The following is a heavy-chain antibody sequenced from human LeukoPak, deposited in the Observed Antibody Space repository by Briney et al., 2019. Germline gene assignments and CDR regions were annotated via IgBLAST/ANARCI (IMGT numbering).Heavy chain of an antibody. CDR3: ARVLLPLYGMDV. CDR2: ISYDGSNK. Sequence: GSLRLSCAASGFTFSSYAMHWVRQAPGKGLEWVAVISYDGSNKYYADSVKGRFTISRDNSKNTLYLQMNSLRAEDTAVYYCARVLLPLYGMDVWGQGTTVTVSS. D-gene: IGHD3-22*01. CDR1: GFTFSSYA. J-gene: IGHJ6*02. V-gene: IGHV3-30-3*01.